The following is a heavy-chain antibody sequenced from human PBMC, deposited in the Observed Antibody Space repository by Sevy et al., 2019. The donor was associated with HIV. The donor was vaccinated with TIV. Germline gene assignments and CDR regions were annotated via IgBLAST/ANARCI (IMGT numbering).Heavy chain of an antibody. D-gene: IGHD6-13*01. CDR3: ARGEGSSSWPFYYYYYMDV. CDR2: IIPIFGTA. J-gene: IGHJ6*03. Sequence: ASVKVSCKASGGTFSSYAISWVRQAPGQGLEWMGGIIPIFGTANYAQKFQGRVTSTADESTSTAYMELSSLRSEDTAVYYCARGEGSSSWPFYYYYYMDVWGKGTTVTVSS. V-gene: IGHV1-69*13. CDR1: GGTFSSYA.